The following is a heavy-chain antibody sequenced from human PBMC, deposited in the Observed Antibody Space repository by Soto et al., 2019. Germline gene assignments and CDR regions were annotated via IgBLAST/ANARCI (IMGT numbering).Heavy chain of an antibody. V-gene: IGHV3-48*02. CDR3: ASPYDSSGYRPPNAFDI. D-gene: IGHD3-22*01. Sequence: GGSLRLSCAASGFTFSSYAMNWVRQAPGKGLEWVSFISRSSSNIYYADSVKGRFTISRDNSKSSLYLQMNSLRDEDTAVYYCASPYDSSGYRPPNAFDIWGQGTMVTVSS. J-gene: IGHJ3*02. CDR2: ISRSSSNI. CDR1: GFTFSSYA.